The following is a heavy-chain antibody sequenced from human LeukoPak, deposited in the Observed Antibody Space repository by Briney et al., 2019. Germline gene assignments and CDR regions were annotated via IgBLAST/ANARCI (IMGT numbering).Heavy chain of an antibody. J-gene: IGHJ4*02. CDR3: TTWSY. Sequence: PGGPLRLSCAASGFTFSNAWMNLVRQAPRKGPEWVGRIRSKAAGNTAQYAAPVKGRFTISRDESKNTLYLEMNSLKTEDTAVYYCTTWSYWGQGSLVTVSS. CDR2: IRSKAAGNTA. CDR1: GFTFSNAW. V-gene: IGHV3-15*01. D-gene: IGHD3-3*01.